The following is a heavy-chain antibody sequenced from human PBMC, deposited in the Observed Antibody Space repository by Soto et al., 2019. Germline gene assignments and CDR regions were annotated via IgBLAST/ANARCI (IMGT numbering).Heavy chain of an antibody. CDR3: ARGFSPRYGVYYYYYMDV. D-gene: IGHD4-17*01. J-gene: IGHJ6*03. CDR1: GGSFSGYY. Sequence: SETLSLTCAVYGGSFSGYYWSWIRQPPGKGLEWIGEINHSGSTNYNPSLKSRVTISVDTSKNQFSLKLSSVTAADTAVYYCARGFSPRYGVYYYYYMDVWGKGTTVTVSS. V-gene: IGHV4-34*01. CDR2: INHSGST.